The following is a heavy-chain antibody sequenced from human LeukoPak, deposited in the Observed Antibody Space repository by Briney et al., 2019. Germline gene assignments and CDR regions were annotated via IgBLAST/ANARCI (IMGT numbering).Heavy chain of an antibody. CDR3: ARVSVIGDYFDY. Sequence: PGGSLRLSCAASGFTFDDYGMSWVRQAPGKGLEWVSGINWNGGSTGYADSVKGRFTISRDSAKNSLYLQMNSLRAEDTAVYYCARVSVIGDYFDYWGQGTLVTVSS. D-gene: IGHD3-22*01. V-gene: IGHV3-20*04. J-gene: IGHJ4*02. CDR2: INWNGGST. CDR1: GFTFDDYG.